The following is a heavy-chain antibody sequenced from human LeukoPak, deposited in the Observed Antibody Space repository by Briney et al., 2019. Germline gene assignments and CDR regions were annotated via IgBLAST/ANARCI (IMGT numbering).Heavy chain of an antibody. V-gene: IGHV3-30*02. CDR2: IQYDGSNK. CDR1: GFTFSNYG. Sequence: GGSLRLSCAASGFTFSNYGMHWVRQAPGKGLEWVSFIQYDGSNKYYVDSVKGRFTISRDNSKNTLNLQMDSLRPEDTAMYYCAKGIRAMGGTNFDSRGQGTLVTVSS. CDR3: AKGIRAMGGTNFDS. J-gene: IGHJ4*02. D-gene: IGHD1-26*01.